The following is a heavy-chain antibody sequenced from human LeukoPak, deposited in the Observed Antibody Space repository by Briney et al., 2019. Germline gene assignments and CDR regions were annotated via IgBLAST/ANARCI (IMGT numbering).Heavy chain of an antibody. CDR3: ARGEKSWINGFDL. D-gene: IGHD2-8*01. CDR1: GFTLSNHW. Sequence: GGSLRLSCAASGFTLSNHWMSWVRQAPGKGLVWVSRINSDGSGTIYADSVKGRFTISRDNAKNTLDLQMNSLRAEDTAVYYCARGEKSWINGFDLWGQGTLVTVSS. CDR2: INSDGSGT. J-gene: IGHJ4*02. V-gene: IGHV3-74*01.